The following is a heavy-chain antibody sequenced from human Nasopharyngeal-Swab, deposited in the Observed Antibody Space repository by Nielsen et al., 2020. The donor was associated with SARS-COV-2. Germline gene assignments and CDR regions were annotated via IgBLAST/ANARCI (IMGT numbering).Heavy chain of an antibody. Sequence: GESLKISCKGSGYSFTSYWIGWVRQMPGKGLEWMGIIYPGDSDTRYSPSFQGQVTISADKSISTAYLQWSSLRASDTAMYYCARQTKQWLSDFDYWGQGTLVTVSS. V-gene: IGHV5-51*01. CDR2: IYPGDSDT. CDR1: GYSFTSYW. CDR3: ARQTKQWLSDFDY. J-gene: IGHJ4*02. D-gene: IGHD6-19*01.